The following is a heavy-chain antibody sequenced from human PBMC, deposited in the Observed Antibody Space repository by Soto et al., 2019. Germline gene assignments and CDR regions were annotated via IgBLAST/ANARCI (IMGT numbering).Heavy chain of an antibody. Sequence: SETLSLTCAVYGGSFSGYYWSWIRQPPGKGLEWIGEINHSGSTNYNPSLKSRVTISVDTSKNQFSLKLSSVTATDTAVYYCARGNDYDQNAGGLDYWGQGTLVTVSS. CDR1: GGSFSGYY. CDR3: ARGNDYDQNAGGLDY. D-gene: IGHD3-16*01. J-gene: IGHJ4*02. V-gene: IGHV4-34*01. CDR2: INHSGST.